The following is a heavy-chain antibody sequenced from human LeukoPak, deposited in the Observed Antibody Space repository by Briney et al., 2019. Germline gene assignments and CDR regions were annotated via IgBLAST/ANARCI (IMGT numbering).Heavy chain of an antibody. V-gene: IGHV1-18*01. D-gene: IGHD3-22*01. Sequence: ASVKVSCKASGYTFTSYGISWVRPAPGQGLEWMGWISAYNGNTNYAQKLQGRVTMTTDTSTSTAYMELRSLRSDDTAVYYCARNYYDSSGYTRFDYWGQGTLVTVSS. CDR2: ISAYNGNT. J-gene: IGHJ4*02. CDR3: ARNYYDSSGYTRFDY. CDR1: GYTFTSYG.